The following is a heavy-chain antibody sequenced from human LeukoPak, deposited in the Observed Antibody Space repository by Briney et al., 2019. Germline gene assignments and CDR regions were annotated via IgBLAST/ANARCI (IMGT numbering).Heavy chain of an antibody. CDR2: ISSGGSTI. Sequence: GGSLRLSCAASGFIFSSYEMNWVRQAPGKGLEWVSYISSGGSTIYYADSVKGRFTISRDNAKNSLYLQMNSLRAEDTAVYYCAGDRYSSDYVDGSDAFDIWGQGTMVTVSS. J-gene: IGHJ3*02. V-gene: IGHV3-48*03. CDR1: GFIFSSYE. CDR3: AGDRYSSDYVDGSDAFDI. D-gene: IGHD3-22*01.